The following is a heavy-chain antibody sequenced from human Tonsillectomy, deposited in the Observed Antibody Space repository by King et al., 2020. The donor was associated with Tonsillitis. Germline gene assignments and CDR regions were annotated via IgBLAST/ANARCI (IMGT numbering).Heavy chain of an antibody. V-gene: IGHV5-10-1*03. CDR1: GYNFTSYW. Sequence: QLVQAGAEVKKPGESLRISCKGSGYNFTSYWISWVRQMPGKGLEWMGRIDPSDSYTNYSPSFQGHVTISADKSITTAYLQWSSLKASDTAMYSCARPLRYDSTGYMAYWGQGTLVTVSS. CDR3: ARPLRYDSTGYMAY. D-gene: IGHD3-22*01. CDR2: IDPSDSYT. J-gene: IGHJ4*02.